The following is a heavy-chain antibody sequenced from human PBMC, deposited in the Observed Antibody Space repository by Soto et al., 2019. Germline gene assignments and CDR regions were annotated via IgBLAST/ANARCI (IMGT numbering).Heavy chain of an antibody. CDR1: GGSISSEGYY. V-gene: IGHV4-31*03. CDR3: ARRHDILTGSDSFDV. CDR2: FYYSGTT. J-gene: IGHJ3*01. Sequence: QVQLHESGPGLVKPSQTLSLTCTLSGGSISSEGYYWTWIRQHPGKGLEWIGDFYYSGTTSYNPSLKSRLTISVDTPNNQFSLRLSSVTAADTAMYYRARRHDILTGSDSFDVWGRGTMVTVSS. D-gene: IGHD3-9*01.